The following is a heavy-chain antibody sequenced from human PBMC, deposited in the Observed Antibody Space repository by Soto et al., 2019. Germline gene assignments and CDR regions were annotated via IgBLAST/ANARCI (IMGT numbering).Heavy chain of an antibody. CDR2: ISGSGGST. J-gene: IGHJ4*02. V-gene: IGHV3-23*01. Sequence: EVQLLESGGDLVQPGGSLRLSCAASGFSFSNYAMSWVRQAPGKGLEWVSIISGSGGSTDYADSVKGRFTISRDNSKNTLYLQMNSLRAEDTAVYYCTLQRTTVYIVCFDYWGQGTLVTVSS. CDR3: TLQRTTVYIVCFDY. CDR1: GFSFSNYA. D-gene: IGHD4-17*01.